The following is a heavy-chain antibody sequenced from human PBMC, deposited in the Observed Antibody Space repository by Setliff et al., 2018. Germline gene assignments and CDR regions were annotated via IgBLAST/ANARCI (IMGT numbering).Heavy chain of an antibody. CDR2: INAGNGNT. D-gene: IGHD2-2*01. V-gene: IGHV1-3*01. J-gene: IGHJ6*03. CDR1: GYTFTSYA. Sequence: ASVKVSCKASGYTFTSYAMHWVRQAPGQRLEWMGWINAGNGNTKYSQKFQGRVTITRDTSASTASMELSSLRSEDTAVYYCARDGFEIVVVPAAIYYYYYMDVWGKGTTVTVSS. CDR3: ARDGFEIVVVPAAIYYYYYMDV.